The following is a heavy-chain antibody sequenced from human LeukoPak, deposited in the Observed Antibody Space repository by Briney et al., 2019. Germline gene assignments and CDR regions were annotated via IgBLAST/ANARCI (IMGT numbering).Heavy chain of an antibody. CDR1: GGSFSGYY. J-gene: IGHJ1*01. D-gene: IGHD3-16*02. CDR2: INHSGST. Sequence: PSETLSLTCAVYGGSFSGYYWSWIRQPPGKGLEWIGEINHSGSTNYNPSLKSRVTILVDTSKNQFSLKLSSVTAADTAVYYCARGPPMITFGGVIAKYFQHWGQGTLVTVSS. V-gene: IGHV4-34*01. CDR3: ARGPPMITFGGVIAKYFQH.